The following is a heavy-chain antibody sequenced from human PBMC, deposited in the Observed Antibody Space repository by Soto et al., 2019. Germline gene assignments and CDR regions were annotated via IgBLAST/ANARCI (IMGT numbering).Heavy chain of an antibody. J-gene: IGHJ6*02. V-gene: IGHV1-2*02. CDR3: ATPYGYSGYDLYYYCYGMDV. Sequence: SVKVSCKASGYTFTGYYMHWVRQAPGQGLEWMGWLNPNSGGTNSAQKFQGRVTMTRATSISTSYMKLSRLRSDDTAVYYCATPYGYSGYDLYYYCYGMDVGGQGTTVTVSS. CDR2: LNPNSGGT. CDR1: GYTFTGYY. D-gene: IGHD5-12*01.